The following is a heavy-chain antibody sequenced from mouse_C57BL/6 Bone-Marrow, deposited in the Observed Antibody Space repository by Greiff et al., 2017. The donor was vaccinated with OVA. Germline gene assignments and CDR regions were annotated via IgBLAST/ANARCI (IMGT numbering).Heavy chain of an antibody. CDR3: AREGTAGSPVWLDY. CDR2: IDPSDSYP. J-gene: IGHJ2*01. D-gene: IGHD3-2*02. Sequence: VQLQQSGAELVMPGASVKLSCKASGYTFTSYWMHWVKQRPGPGLEWIGEIDPSDSYPYYNQKFKGKSTLTVDKSSSTAYMPLRSLTSEASAVFSGAREGTAGSPVWLDYWGQGTTLTVSS. CDR1: GYTFTSYW. V-gene: IGHV1-69*01.